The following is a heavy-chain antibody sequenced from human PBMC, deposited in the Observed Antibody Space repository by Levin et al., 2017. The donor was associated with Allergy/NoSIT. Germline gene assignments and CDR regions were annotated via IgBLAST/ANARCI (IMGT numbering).Heavy chain of an antibody. CDR2: ISSSSTYI. V-gene: IGHV3-21*01. Sequence: GGSLRLSCAASGFTFSSYSMNWVRQAPGKGLEWVSSISSSSTYIYYADSVKGRFTISRDNAKNSLYLQMNSLRAEDTAVYYCARAMGDYYGSGSSGYYYGMDVWGQGTTVTVSS. CDR1: GFTFSSYS. CDR3: ARAMGDYYGSGSSGYYYGMDV. D-gene: IGHD3-10*01. J-gene: IGHJ6*02.